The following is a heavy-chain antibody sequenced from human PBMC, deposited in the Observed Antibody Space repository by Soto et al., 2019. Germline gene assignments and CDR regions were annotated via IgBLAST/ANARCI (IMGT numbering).Heavy chain of an antibody. CDR1: GFTVSNNY. D-gene: IGHD3-10*01. J-gene: IGHJ4*02. CDR3: GARGGGGGY. V-gene: IGHV3-53*01. Sequence: EVQLVESGGGLIQPGGSLRLSCAVSGFTVSNNYMSWVRQAPGKGLEGVSVIYSGGYTAYGDSVKGRFTISRDNSKNTLYLQRKSLGAGEPAGFYGGARGGGGGYWGQGTLVTVSS. CDR2: IYSGGYT.